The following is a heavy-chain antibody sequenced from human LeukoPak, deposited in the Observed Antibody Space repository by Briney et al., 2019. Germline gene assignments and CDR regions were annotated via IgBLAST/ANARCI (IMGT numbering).Heavy chain of an antibody. Sequence: GGSLRLSCAVSGFTFSNAWMDWVRQAPGKGLGWVGRIKSKTDGGTTDCAAPVKGRFTISRGDSKNTLYLQMNSLKTEDTAVYYCTTVCTASSTSCYLGYWGQGTLVTVSS. J-gene: IGHJ4*02. CDR2: IKSKTDGGTT. CDR1: GFTFSNAW. D-gene: IGHD2-2*01. CDR3: TTVCTASSTSCYLGY. V-gene: IGHV3-15*01.